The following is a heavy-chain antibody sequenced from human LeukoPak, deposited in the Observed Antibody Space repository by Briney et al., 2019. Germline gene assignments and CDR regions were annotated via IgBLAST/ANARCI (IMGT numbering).Heavy chain of an antibody. CDR2: IYYSGST. Sequence: SETLSLTCTVSGGSISSSSYYWGWIRQPPGKGLEWIGSIYYSGSTYYNPSLKSRVTISVDTSKNQFSLKLSSVTAADTAVYYCARGKVSGSGSYYNPPTGFDYWGQGTLVTVSS. CDR3: ARGKVSGSGSYYNPPTGFDY. CDR1: GGSISSSSYY. D-gene: IGHD3-10*01. J-gene: IGHJ4*02. V-gene: IGHV4-39*07.